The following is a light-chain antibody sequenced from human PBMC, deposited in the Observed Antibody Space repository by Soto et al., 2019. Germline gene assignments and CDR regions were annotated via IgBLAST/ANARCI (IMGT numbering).Light chain of an antibody. CDR3: PQYNSYSRWK. J-gene: IGKJ1*01. V-gene: IGKV1-5*01. CDR1: QSISSW. CDR2: DAS. Sequence: DIQMGHYTSSLSACVGNRVTMACGASQSISSWLAWYQQKPGKAPKLLIYDASSLESGVPSRFSGSGSGTEFTLTISSLQPDDFPTYYCPQYNSYSRWKFGQGTKVDIK.